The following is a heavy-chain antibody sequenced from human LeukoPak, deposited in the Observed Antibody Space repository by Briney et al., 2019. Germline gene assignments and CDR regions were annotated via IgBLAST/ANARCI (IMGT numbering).Heavy chain of an antibody. J-gene: IGHJ3*02. CDR3: AKVFGGAARLHLGAFDI. V-gene: IGHV3-23*01. CDR2: ISGSGGST. D-gene: IGHD6-6*01. CDR1: GFTFSDHY. Sequence: PGGSLRLSCAASGFTFSDHYMTWIRQAPGKGLEWVSAISGSGGSTYYADSVKGRFTISRDNSKNTLYLQMNSLRAEDTAVYYCAKVFGGAARLHLGAFDIWGQGTMVTVSS.